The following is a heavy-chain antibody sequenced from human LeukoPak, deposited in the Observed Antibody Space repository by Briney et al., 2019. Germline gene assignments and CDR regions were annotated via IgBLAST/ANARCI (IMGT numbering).Heavy chain of an antibody. CDR1: GGSISSYY. Sequence: SETLSLTCTVSGGSISSYYWSWIRQPPGKGLEWVGYIYYSGSTNYNPSLKSRVTISVDTSKNQFSLNLSSATAADTAVYYCAREGRGAAAGMDYWGKGTLVTVSS. J-gene: IGHJ4*02. D-gene: IGHD6-13*01. CDR2: IYYSGST. V-gene: IGHV4-59*13. CDR3: AREGRGAAAGMDY.